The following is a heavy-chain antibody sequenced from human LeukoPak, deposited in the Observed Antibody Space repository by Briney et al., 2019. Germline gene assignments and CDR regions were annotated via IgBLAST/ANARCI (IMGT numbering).Heavy chain of an antibody. J-gene: IGHJ4*02. Sequence: GASVKISCKASGYTFTNSAIHWVRQAPGQRLEWMGWINPGNGNTKYSPKFQYRLTITRDTSASTAYMELISLTSEDTAVYYCAAPPGIEVAGFDFWGQGTLVTVSS. V-gene: IGHV1-3*01. CDR2: INPGNGNT. CDR1: GYTFTNSA. CDR3: AAPPGIEVAGFDF. D-gene: IGHD6-19*01.